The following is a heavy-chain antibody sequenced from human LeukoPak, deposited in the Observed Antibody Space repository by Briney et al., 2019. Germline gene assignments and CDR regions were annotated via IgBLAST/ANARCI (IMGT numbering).Heavy chain of an antibody. D-gene: IGHD3-16*02. J-gene: IGHJ4*02. Sequence: PSETLSLTCAVSGGSISSSSYYWGWIRQPPGKGLEWIGNIYYSGSTYYNPSLKSRVTISVDTSKNQFSLKLSSVTAADTAVYYCARTGDYVWGSYRHFDYWGQGTLVTVSS. CDR3: ARTGDYVWGSYRHFDY. V-gene: IGHV4-39*07. CDR1: GGSISSSSYY. CDR2: IYYSGST.